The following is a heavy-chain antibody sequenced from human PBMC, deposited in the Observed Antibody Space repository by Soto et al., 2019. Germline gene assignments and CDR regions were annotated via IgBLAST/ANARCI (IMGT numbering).Heavy chain of an antibody. CDR1: GFTFSSYG. Sequence: QVQLVESGGGVVQPGRSLRLSCAASGFTFSSYGMHWVRQAPGKGLEWVAVISYDGSNKYYADSVKGRFTISRDNSKNTLYLRMNSLRAEDTAVYYCAKVSYSGSYWGGVDYWGQGTLVTVSS. V-gene: IGHV3-30*18. CDR2: ISYDGSNK. CDR3: AKVSYSGSYWGGVDY. D-gene: IGHD1-26*01. J-gene: IGHJ4*02.